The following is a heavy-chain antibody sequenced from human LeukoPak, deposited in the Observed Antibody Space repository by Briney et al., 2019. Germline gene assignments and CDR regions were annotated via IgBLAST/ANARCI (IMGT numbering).Heavy chain of an antibody. V-gene: IGHV1-24*01. CDR1: GYTLTELS. CDR2: FDPEDGET. CDR3: ATVGWFGEPAYYYYYYGMDV. Sequence: ASVKVPCKVSGYTLTELSMHWVRQAPGKGLEWMGGFDPEDGETIYAQKFQGRVTMTEDTSTDTAYMELSSLRSEDTAVYYCATVGWFGEPAYYYYYYGMDVWGQGTTVTVSS. J-gene: IGHJ6*02. D-gene: IGHD3-10*01.